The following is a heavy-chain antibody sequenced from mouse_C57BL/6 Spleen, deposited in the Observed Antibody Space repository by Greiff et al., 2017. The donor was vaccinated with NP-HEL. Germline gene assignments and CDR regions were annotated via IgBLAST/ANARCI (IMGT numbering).Heavy chain of an antibody. CDR2: IDPETGGT. CDR1: GYTFTDYE. Sequence: QVHVKQSGAELVRPGASVTLSCKASGYTFTDYEMHWVKQTPVHGLEWIGAIDPETGGTAYNQKFKGKAILTADKSSSTAYMELRSLTSEDSAVYYCTRKGVVAKDYAMDYWGQGTSVTVSS. CDR3: TRKGVVAKDYAMDY. D-gene: IGHD1-1*01. J-gene: IGHJ4*01. V-gene: IGHV1-15*01.